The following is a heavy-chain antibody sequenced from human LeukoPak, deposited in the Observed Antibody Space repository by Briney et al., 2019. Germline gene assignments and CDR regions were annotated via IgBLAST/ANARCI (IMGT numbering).Heavy chain of an antibody. D-gene: IGHD3-3*01. CDR2: IYYSGST. V-gene: IGHV4-39*01. CDR3: ARGRYDFWGGYPTNWFDT. J-gene: IGHJ5*02. CDR1: GGSISSSSYY. Sequence: SETLSLTCTVSGGSISSSSYYWGWIRQPPGKGLEWIGSIYYSGSTYYNPSLKSRVTISVDTSKNQFSLKLSSVTAADTAVYYCARGRYDFWGGYPTNWFDTWGQGTLVTVSS.